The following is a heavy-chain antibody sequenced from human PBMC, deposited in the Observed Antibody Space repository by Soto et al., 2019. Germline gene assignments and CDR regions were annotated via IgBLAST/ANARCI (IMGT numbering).Heavy chain of an antibody. V-gene: IGHV3-21*01. CDR3: TRVDGYTHTSDF. Sequence: GGSLRLSCAASGFHFSTYRMSWGRRAPGKGLEWVSSITANSDYTYHADSLKGRFTISRDNAKSSLYLQMNNLRVDDTALYFCTRVDGYTHTSDFWGQGTQVTVSS. CDR2: ITANSDYT. D-gene: IGHD5-12*01. CDR1: GFHFSTYR. J-gene: IGHJ4*02.